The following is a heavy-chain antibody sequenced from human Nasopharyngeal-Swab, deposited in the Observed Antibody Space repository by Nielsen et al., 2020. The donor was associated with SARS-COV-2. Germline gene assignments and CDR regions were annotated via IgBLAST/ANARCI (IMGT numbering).Heavy chain of an antibody. CDR2: IWYDGSNK. CDR3: ARDQGYMDV. Sequence: GEFLKISCAASGFTFSSYGMHWVRQAPGKGLEWVAVIWYDGSNKYYADSVKGRFTISRDNSKNTLYLQMNSLRAEDTAVYYCARDQGYMDVWGKGTTVTVSS. CDR1: GFTFSSYG. J-gene: IGHJ6*03. V-gene: IGHV3-33*01.